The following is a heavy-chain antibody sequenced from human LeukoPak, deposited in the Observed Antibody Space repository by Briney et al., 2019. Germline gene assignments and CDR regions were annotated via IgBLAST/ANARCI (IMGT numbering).Heavy chain of an antibody. V-gene: IGHV6-1*01. CDR3: ARSGHYYDSSGYSFDY. D-gene: IGHD3-22*01. CDR1: GDSVSSNSAA. CDR2: TYYRSKWYN. J-gene: IGHJ4*02. Sequence: SQTLSLTCAISGDSVSSNSAAWNWIRQSPSRGLEWLGRTYYRSKWYNDYAVSVKSRITINPDTSKNQFSLKLSSVTAADTAVYYCARSGHYYDSSGYSFDYWGQGTLVTVSS.